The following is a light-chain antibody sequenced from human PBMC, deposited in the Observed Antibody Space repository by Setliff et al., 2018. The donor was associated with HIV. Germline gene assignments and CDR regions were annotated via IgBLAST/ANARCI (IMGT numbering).Light chain of an antibody. CDR3: GTWDSALSSVV. CDR1: ASNIGNHH. J-gene: IGLJ2*01. Sequence: QSALTQPPSLSAAPGQKVTISCSGSASNIGNHHVSWYQHLPGTAPKLLIYENNKRPSEIPDRFSGSRSAASAILAITGLQTGDEADYYCGTWDSALSSVVFGGGTKGTVL. CDR2: ENN. V-gene: IGLV1-51*01.